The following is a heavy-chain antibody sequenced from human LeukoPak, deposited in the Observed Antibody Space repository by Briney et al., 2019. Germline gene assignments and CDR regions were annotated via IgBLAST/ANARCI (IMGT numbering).Heavy chain of an antibody. J-gene: IGHJ4*02. Sequence: SETLSLTCTVSGGSISSSSSYYWAWIRQPPGKGLEWIGTMSNSGSTYYNPSLKSRVTISLDTSKNQFSLKLSSVTAADTAVYYCARSRMVRGVWNYFDYWGQGTLVTVSS. V-gene: IGHV4-39*07. D-gene: IGHD3-10*01. CDR2: MSNSGST. CDR1: GGSISSSSSYY. CDR3: ARSRMVRGVWNYFDY.